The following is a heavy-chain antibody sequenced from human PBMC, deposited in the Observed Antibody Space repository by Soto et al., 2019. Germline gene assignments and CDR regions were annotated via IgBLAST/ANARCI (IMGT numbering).Heavy chain of an antibody. CDR3: GRCTSTSCHLGSDY. CDR2: ISHDGINK. Sequence: GGSLRLSCAASGFTFSSYAMNWFRQAPGNVLEWVALISHDGINKYYSDSVRGRFTISRDSSTNTLYLQMNSLRAADTAVYYCGRCTSTSCHLGSDYWGQGTLVAVSS. J-gene: IGHJ4*02. CDR1: GFTFSSYA. V-gene: IGHV3-30-3*01. D-gene: IGHD2-2*01.